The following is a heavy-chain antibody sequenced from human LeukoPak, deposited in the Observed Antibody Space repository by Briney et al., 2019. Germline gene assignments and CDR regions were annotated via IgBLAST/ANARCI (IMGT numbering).Heavy chain of an antibody. CDR1: GFTFGDYA. V-gene: IGHV3-49*03. CDR2: IRSKAYGGTT. Sequence: GRSLRLSCTASGFTFGDYAMSWFRQAPGKGLEWVGLIRSKAYGGTTEYAASVKRRFTISRDDSKSIAYLQMNSLKTEDTAVYYCTSSGYRGPEYFQHWGQGTLVTVST. J-gene: IGHJ1*01. CDR3: TSSGYRGPEYFQH. D-gene: IGHD3-22*01.